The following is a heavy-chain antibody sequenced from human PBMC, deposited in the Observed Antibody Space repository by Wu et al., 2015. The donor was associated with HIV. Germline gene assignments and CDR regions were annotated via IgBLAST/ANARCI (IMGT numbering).Heavy chain of an antibody. D-gene: IGHD6-19*01. Sequence: QVQLVQSGAEVKKPGASVKVSCKASGYTFTSYGISWVRQAPGQGLEWMGWISAYDGNTNYAQKLQGRVTMTTDTPTSTAYMELRSLRFDDTAVYYCVRDQQWPAEYYNYYGTGRLGQGTTVTAPQ. CDR3: VRDQQWPAEYYNYYGTGR. V-gene: IGHV1-18*01. CDR2: ISAYDGNT. CDR1: GYTFTSYG. J-gene: IGHJ6*01.